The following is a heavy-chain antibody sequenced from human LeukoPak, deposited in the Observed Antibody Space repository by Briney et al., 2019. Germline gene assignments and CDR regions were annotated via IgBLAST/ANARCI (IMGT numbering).Heavy chain of an antibody. J-gene: IGHJ4*02. CDR2: IIYSGNT. CDR3: VRHFQGSGYFVDL. CDR1: RGSISSTSYY. V-gene: IGHV4-39*01. Sequence: SETLSLTCTASRGSISSTSYYWGWIRQPPGKGLEWIGGIIYSGNTYYNPSLKSRVTISVGTTKNQFSLKLTSVTAADTAVSFCVRHFQGSGYFVDLWGQGTLVTVSS. D-gene: IGHD2-15*01.